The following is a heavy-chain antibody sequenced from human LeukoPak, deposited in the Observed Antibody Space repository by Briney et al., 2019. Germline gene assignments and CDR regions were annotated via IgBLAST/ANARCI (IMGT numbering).Heavy chain of an antibody. D-gene: IGHD6-13*01. CDR1: GFTFSSYS. CDR3: ARDRTDSRIAAVYYMDV. V-gene: IGHV3-21*01. J-gene: IGHJ6*03. CDR2: ISSSSSYI. Sequence: PGGSLRLSCAASGFTFSSYSMNWVRQAPGRGLEWVSSISSSSSYIYYADSVKGRFTISRDNAKNSLYLQMNSLRAEDTAVYYCARDRTDSRIAAVYYMDVWGKGTTVTVSS.